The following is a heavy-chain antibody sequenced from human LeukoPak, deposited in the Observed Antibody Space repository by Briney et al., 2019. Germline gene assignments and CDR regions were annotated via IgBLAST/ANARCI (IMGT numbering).Heavy chain of an antibody. V-gene: IGHV3-7*04. J-gene: IGHJ4*02. Sequence: GGSLTLSCAASGFTFSSYCMTCLRRAPGEALEWVAHIKEDGREKYYVLSVKRSLTLYRDNPKNSLLLHMRRLSAEDTSVYYCARARIDYWGQGTLVTVCS. CDR1: GFTFSSYC. CDR3: ARARIDY. CDR2: IKEDGREK. D-gene: IGHD1-14*01.